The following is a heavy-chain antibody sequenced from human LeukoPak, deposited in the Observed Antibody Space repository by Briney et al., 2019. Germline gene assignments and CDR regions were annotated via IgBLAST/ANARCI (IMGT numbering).Heavy chain of an antibody. CDR1: GYTFTSYD. CDR3: ARGPQKAYDIVSGSYRYHFDY. J-gene: IGHJ4*02. V-gene: IGHV1-8*03. D-gene: IGHD3-16*02. CDR2: MNPNSGNT. Sequence: ASVKVSCKASGYTFTSYDINWVRQATGQGLEWMGWMNPNSGNTGYAQKFQGRVTITRNTSISTAYMELSSLRSEDTAVYYCARGPQKAYDIVSGSYRYHFDYWGQGTLVTVSS.